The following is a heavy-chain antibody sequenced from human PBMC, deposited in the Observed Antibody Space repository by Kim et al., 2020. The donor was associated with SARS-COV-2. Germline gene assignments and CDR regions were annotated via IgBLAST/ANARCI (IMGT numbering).Heavy chain of an antibody. CDR1: GGSVSSGSYY. D-gene: IGHD1-26*01. V-gene: IGHV4-61*01. CDR2: IYYSGST. CDR3: ARAKYIVGAKGFDY. Sequence: SETLSLTCTVSGGSVSSGSYYWSWIRQPPGKGLEWIGYIYYSGSTNYNPSLKSRVTISVDTSKNQFSLKLSSVTAADTAVYYCARAKYIVGAKGFDYWGQGTLVTVSS. J-gene: IGHJ4*02.